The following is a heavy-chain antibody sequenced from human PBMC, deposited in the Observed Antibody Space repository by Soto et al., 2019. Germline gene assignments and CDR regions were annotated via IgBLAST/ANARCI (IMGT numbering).Heavy chain of an antibody. J-gene: IGHJ4*02. D-gene: IGHD5-18*01. CDR2: INPSGGST. Sequence: ASVKVSCKASGHTFSSYYMHWVRQAPGQGLEWMGIINPSGGSTSYAQKFQGRVTMTRDTSTSTVYMELSSLRSEDTAVYYCASNSYGYTFYDYWGQGTLVTVSS. V-gene: IGHV1-46*01. CDR1: GHTFSSYY. CDR3: ASNSYGYTFYDY.